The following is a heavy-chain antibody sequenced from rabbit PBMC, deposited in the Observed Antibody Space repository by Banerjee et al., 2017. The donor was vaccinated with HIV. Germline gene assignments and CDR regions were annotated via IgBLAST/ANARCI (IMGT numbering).Heavy chain of an antibody. J-gene: IGHJ4*01. CDR3: ARDRPKSSGYLFEL. D-gene: IGHD1-1*01. CDR1: GFDFSSNA. CDR2: IYAGSSGSA. Sequence: QEQLEESGGDLVKPGASLTLTCKASGFDFSSNAICWVRQAPGKGLEWIGTIYAGSSGSAYYASWVNGRFTISKASWTTVTLQMTSLTAADTATYFCARDRPKSSGYLFELWGPGTLVTVS. V-gene: IGHV1S45*01.